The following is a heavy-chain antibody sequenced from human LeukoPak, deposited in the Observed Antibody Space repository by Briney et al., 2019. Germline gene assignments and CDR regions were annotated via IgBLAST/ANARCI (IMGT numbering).Heavy chain of an antibody. V-gene: IGHV1-69*13. J-gene: IGHJ4*02. CDR2: IIPIFGTA. D-gene: IGHD3-16*02. CDR3: ARAIMITFGGVIVNG. CDR1: GGTFSSYA. Sequence: SVKVSCKASGGTFSSYAISWVRQAPGQGLEWMGGIIPIFGTANYAQKFQGRVTITADESTSTAYMKLSSLRSEDTAVYYCARAIMITFGGVIVNGWGQGTLVTVSS.